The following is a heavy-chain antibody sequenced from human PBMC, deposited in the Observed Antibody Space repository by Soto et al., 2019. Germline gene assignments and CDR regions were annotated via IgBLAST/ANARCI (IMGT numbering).Heavy chain of an antibody. CDR3: ARAGDDCSTTRFYMIDY. CDR2: INAGNGKT. V-gene: IGHV1-3*01. D-gene: IGHD2-2*02. CDR1: GYTFTTYA. Sequence: QVQLVQSGVEVKKPGASVKVSCKASGYTFTTYAIHWVRQAPGQRLEWMGWINAGNGKTKYSQKFQDRVTITRDTSATTAYMELSSLTSGDTAVYYCARAGDDCSTTRFYMIDYWGQGTLVTVSS. J-gene: IGHJ4*02.